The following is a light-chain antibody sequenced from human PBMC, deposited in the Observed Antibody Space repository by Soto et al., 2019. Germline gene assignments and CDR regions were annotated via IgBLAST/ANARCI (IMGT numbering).Light chain of an antibody. CDR2: EAS. CDR3: QKSHNWPRK. CDR1: RSVTTF. V-gene: IGKV3-11*01. J-gene: IGKJ1*01. Sequence: EIVFTHSPSTLSLSPVERATLSFMASRSVTTFLAWYQQRPGQAPRLLISEASNRAAGIPARFSGSGSGTDFTLTISSLEPEDFAVYYCQKSHNWPRKFGQGTKVDIK.